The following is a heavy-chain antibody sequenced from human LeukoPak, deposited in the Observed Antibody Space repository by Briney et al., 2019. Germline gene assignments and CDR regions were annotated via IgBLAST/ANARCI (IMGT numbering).Heavy chain of an antibody. D-gene: IGHD3-22*01. CDR3: AKDITPSYESSGIDY. V-gene: IGHV3-74*01. CDR2: SNFDGSGT. J-gene: IGHJ4*02. Sequence: GGSLRLSCEASGFTFSSYWMHWVRQAPGKGLVWVSRSNFDGSGTAYADSVKGRFTISRDNAKNSLYLQMNSLRPEDTALYYCAKDITPSYESSGIDYWGQGTLVTVSS. CDR1: GFTFSSYW.